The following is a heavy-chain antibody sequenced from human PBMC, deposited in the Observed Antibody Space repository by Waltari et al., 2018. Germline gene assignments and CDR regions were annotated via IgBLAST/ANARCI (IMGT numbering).Heavy chain of an antibody. V-gene: IGHV4-34*01. CDR2: INHSGST. CDR1: GGSFSGYY. CDR3: ARGNYYYMDV. J-gene: IGHJ6*03. Sequence: QVQLQQWGAGLLKPSETLSLTCAVYGGSFSGYYWSWIRQPPGKGLEWIGEINHSGSTNSNPSLKSRVTISVDTSKNQFSLKLSSVTAADTAVYYCARGNYYYMDVRGKGTTVTISS.